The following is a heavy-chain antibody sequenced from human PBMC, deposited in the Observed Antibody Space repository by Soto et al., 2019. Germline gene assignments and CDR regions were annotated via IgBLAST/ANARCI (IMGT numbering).Heavy chain of an antibody. CDR1: GGFISSYY. Sequence: SETLSLTCTVSGGFISSYYWSWIRQPPGKGLEWIGYIYYSGSTNYNPSLKSRVTISVDTSKNQFPLKLSSVTAADTAVYYCARGPGGYPPSYWGQGTLVTVSS. V-gene: IGHV4-59*12. CDR3: ARGPGGYPPSY. J-gene: IGHJ4*02. D-gene: IGHD5-12*01. CDR2: IYYSGST.